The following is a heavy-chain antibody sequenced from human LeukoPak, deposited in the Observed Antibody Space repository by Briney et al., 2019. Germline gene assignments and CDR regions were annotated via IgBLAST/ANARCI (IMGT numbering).Heavy chain of an antibody. Sequence: ASVKVSCKASGSTFTGYYIHWVRQAPGQGLEWMGWIIPNSGGTNYAQRFQGRVTMTRDTSISTAYMELTSLRSDDTAVYYCARDITIFGVPGAFDIWGQGTMVTVSS. D-gene: IGHD3-3*01. CDR2: IIPNSGGT. J-gene: IGHJ3*02. CDR3: ARDITIFGVPGAFDI. V-gene: IGHV1-2*02. CDR1: GSTFTGYY.